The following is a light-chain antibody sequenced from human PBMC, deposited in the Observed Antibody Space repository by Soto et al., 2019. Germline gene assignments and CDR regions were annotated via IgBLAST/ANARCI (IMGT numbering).Light chain of an antibody. CDR3: QVWEISSDHYV. V-gene: IGLV3-21*01. CDR1: NIGSKS. J-gene: IGLJ1*01. CDR2: YDS. Sequence: SYELTQPASVSVAPGKTARITCGGNNIGSKSVHWYRQKPGQAPVLVIFYDSGRPSGIPERFSGSNSGNTATLTISRVEAGDEADYYCQVWEISSDHYVFGTGTKVTVL.